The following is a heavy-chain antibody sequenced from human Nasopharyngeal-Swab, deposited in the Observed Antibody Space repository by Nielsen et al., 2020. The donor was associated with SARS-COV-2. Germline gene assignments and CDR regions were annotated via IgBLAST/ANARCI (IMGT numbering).Heavy chain of an antibody. CDR2: IRSKAYGGTT. J-gene: IGHJ4*02. CDR3: TRETPYSSGWYSFDY. D-gene: IGHD6-19*01. CDR1: GFTFGDYA. Sequence: GESLKLSCTASGFTFGDYAMSWFRQAPGKGLEWVGFIRSKAYGGTTEYAASVKGRFTISRDDSKSIAYLQMNSLKTEDTAVYYCTRETPYSSGWYSFDYWGQGTLVTVSS. V-gene: IGHV3-49*03.